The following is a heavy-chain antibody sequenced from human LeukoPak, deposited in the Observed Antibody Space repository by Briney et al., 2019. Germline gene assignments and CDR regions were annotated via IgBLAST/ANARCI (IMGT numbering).Heavy chain of an antibody. Sequence: SETLSLTCTVSGGSISSYYWSWIRQPPGKGLEWIGYIYTSGSTNYNPSLKSRVTTSVDTSKNQFSLKLSSVTAADTAVYYCAKSAGRKNYYYYYMDVWGKGTTVTVSS. CDR2: IYTSGST. CDR1: GGSISSYY. J-gene: IGHJ6*03. CDR3: AKSAGRKNYYYYYMDV. V-gene: IGHV4-4*09. D-gene: IGHD6-13*01.